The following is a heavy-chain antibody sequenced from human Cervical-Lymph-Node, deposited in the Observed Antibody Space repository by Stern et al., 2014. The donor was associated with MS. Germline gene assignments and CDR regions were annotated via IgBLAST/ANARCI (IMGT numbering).Heavy chain of an antibody. Sequence: QLQLQESGPGLVKPAETLSLTCTVSGCSIRSNYWSWIRQPPGKGLEWIGDIYYSGSTNYNSSLTRRGTISIDTHHNQLSLTLTSVTAADTAVYYCARDLATVGWFDPWGQGTLVTVSP. D-gene: IGHD4-23*01. CDR3: ARDLATVGWFDP. CDR2: IYYSGST. CDR1: GCSIRSNY. V-gene: IGHV4-59*01. J-gene: IGHJ5*02.